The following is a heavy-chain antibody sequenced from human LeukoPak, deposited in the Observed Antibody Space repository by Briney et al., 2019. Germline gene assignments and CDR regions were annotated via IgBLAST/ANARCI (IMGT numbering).Heavy chain of an antibody. V-gene: IGHV3-7*01. Sequence: AGGSLRLSCAASGFTSSSYEMNWVRQAPGKGLEWVANLKQDGSEIYYVDSVKGRFTISRDNAKNSLYLQMNSLRAEDTAVYYCARDGEFPRDLSLDCWGQGTLVTVSS. CDR3: ARDGEFPRDLSLDC. D-gene: IGHD7-27*01. CDR1: GFTSSSYE. CDR2: LKQDGSEI. J-gene: IGHJ4*02.